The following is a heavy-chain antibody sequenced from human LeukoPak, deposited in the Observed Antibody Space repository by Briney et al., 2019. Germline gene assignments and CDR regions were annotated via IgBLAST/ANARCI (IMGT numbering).Heavy chain of an antibody. V-gene: IGHV4-61*02. CDR2: IYTSGST. J-gene: IGHJ6*03. D-gene: IGHD6-13*01. Sequence: SETLSLTCTVSGGSISSGSYYWSWIRQPAGKGLEWIGRIYTSGSTNYNPSLKSRVTISVDTSKNQFSLKLSSVTAADTAVYYCARDQVSIAAAGDYYYYMDVWGKGTTVTVSS. CDR1: GGSISSGSYY. CDR3: ARDQVSIAAAGDYYYYMDV.